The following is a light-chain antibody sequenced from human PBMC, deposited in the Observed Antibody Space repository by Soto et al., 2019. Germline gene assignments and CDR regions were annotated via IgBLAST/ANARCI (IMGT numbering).Light chain of an antibody. CDR3: QQYNSYWT. CDR1: QSISSR. CDR2: DAS. Sequence: DIQMTQSPSTLSASVGDRVTITCRASQSISSRLAWYQQKPGKAPKVLIYDASSLETGVPSRLSGSGSGTEFTLTITSLQPDDFATYYCQQYNSYWTFGQGTKVDIK. V-gene: IGKV1-5*01. J-gene: IGKJ1*01.